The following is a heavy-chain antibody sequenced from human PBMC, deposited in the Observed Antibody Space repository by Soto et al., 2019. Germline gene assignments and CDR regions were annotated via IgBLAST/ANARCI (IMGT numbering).Heavy chain of an antibody. CDR2: INHSGST. V-gene: IGHV4-34*01. CDR3: ASFPKIAAAEDWFDP. Sequence: SETLSLTCAIYGGSFRGYFWSWIRQPPGKGLEWIGEINHSGSTNYNPSLKSRVTISVDTSKNQFSLKLSSVTAADTAVYYCASFPKIAAAEDWFDPWGQGTLVTVSS. J-gene: IGHJ5*02. D-gene: IGHD6-13*01. CDR1: GGSFRGYF.